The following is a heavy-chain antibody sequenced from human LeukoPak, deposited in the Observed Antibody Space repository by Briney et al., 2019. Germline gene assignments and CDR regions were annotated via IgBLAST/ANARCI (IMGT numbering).Heavy chain of an antibody. CDR3: ARELRVLYSSSWYYFDY. CDR1: GYTFTSYG. J-gene: IGHJ4*02. CDR2: ISAYNGNT. D-gene: IGHD6-13*01. V-gene: IGHV1-18*01. Sequence: ASVKVSCKASGYTFTSYGISWVRQAPGQGLEWMGWISAYNGNTNYAQKLQGRVTMTTDTSTSTAYMELRSLRSDDTAVYYCARELRVLYSSSWYYFDYWGQGTLVTVSS.